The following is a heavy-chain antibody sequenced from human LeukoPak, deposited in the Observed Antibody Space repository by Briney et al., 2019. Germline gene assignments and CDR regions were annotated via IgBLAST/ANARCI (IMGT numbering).Heavy chain of an antibody. D-gene: IGHD3-10*01. J-gene: IGHJ4*02. CDR2: LDLGHGET. CDR3: TTEVGIGSGSYW. CDR1: ADSLTELS. V-gene: IGHV1-24*01. Sequence: ASVKVSCKVSADSLTELSIHWVRQLPGKGLEWMGRLDLGHGETIYAQRFQGRVTMTEDTSTDTAYMELSSLRSEDTAVFYCTTEVGIGSGSYWWGQGTLVTVSS.